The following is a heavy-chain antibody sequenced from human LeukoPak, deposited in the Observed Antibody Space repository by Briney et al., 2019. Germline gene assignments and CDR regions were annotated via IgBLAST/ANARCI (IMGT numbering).Heavy chain of an antibody. CDR2: IIPMLGKT. CDR1: GGTFDNYA. V-gene: IGHV1-69*04. CDR3: ARGLFGGFAAAPFDH. J-gene: IGHJ4*02. Sequence: ASVKVSCKASGGTFDNYAVSWVREAPGLGLEWMGRIIPMLGKTSSAQKFQDRVTFTADKSTGTAYMELTHLRPDDTAVYFCARGLFGGFAAAPFDHWGQGTLVTVSP. D-gene: IGHD2-2*01.